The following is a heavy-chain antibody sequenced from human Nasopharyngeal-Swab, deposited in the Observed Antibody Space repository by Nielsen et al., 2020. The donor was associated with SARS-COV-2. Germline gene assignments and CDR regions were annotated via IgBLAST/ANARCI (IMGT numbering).Heavy chain of an antibody. V-gene: IGHV3-53*01. CDR1: GFTVSSNY. CDR2: IYSGGST. Sequence: GGSLRLSCAASGFTVSSNYMSWVRQAPGKGLEWVSVIYSGGSTYYADSVKGRFPISRDNSKNTLYLQMNSLRAEDTAVYYCARVLYYYDSSPFDYWGQGTLVTVSS. J-gene: IGHJ4*02. D-gene: IGHD3-22*01. CDR3: ARVLYYYDSSPFDY.